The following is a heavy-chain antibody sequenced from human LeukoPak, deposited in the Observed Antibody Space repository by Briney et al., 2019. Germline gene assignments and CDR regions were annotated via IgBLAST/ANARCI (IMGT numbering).Heavy chain of an antibody. D-gene: IGHD3-10*01. V-gene: IGHV4-4*07. CDR3: SRYDSDTGDFDP. CDR1: GVSMNYYF. Sequence: SETLSLTCTVSGVSMNYYFWNWIRQPAGEGLQWIGRIHSSGTTNYNPSLKSRVTMSIDRSRTQFSLKLSSVTAADTAFYYCSRYDSDTGDFDPWGQGTLVTVSS. J-gene: IGHJ5*02. CDR2: IHSSGTT.